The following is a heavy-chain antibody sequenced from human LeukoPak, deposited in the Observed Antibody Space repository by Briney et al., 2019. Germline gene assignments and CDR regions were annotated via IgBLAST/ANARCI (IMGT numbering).Heavy chain of an antibody. Sequence: SGGSLRLSCAASGFTFSDYWMSWVRQAPGKGLEWVANIRQDGSEKYYVDSVKGRFTISRDNAKNSLYLQMSSLRAEDTAVYYCARDRVWTVLYWGQGTLVTVSS. CDR2: IRQDGSEK. J-gene: IGHJ4*02. CDR1: GFTFSDYW. V-gene: IGHV3-7*01. CDR3: ARDRVWTVLY. D-gene: IGHD6-13*01.